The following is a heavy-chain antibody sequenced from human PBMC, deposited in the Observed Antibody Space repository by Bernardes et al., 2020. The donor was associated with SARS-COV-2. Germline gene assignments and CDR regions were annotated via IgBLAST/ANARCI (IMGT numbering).Heavy chain of an antibody. J-gene: IGHJ4*03. CDR3: ARVAGLAYGGKSTAPRLFDY. CDR1: GASISSGNFY. V-gene: IGHV4-61*02. D-gene: IGHD4-17*01. Sequence: SEPLSLTCTVSGASISSGNFYWSWFRQPAGKGLDWIGRIYTSGNTHDNPPLKSRVAISMDTSKNQISLTLSSVTAADTALYFCARVAGLAYGGKSTAPRLFDYWGHGALVTVSS. CDR2: IYTSGNT.